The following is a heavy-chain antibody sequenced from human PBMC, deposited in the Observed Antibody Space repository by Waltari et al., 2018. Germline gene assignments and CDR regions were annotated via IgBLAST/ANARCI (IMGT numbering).Heavy chain of an antibody. Sequence: EVQLVESGGGLVQPGGSLRLSCAASGFTFSSYSMTWVRQAPGKGLEWVSYISSSSSTIYYADSVKGRFTISRDNAKNSLYLQMNSLRAEDTAVYYCAGGYFGRRFYFDYWGQGTLVTVSS. D-gene: IGHD3-10*01. CDR2: ISSSSSTI. CDR1: GFTFSSYS. CDR3: AGGYFGRRFYFDY. J-gene: IGHJ4*02. V-gene: IGHV3-48*01.